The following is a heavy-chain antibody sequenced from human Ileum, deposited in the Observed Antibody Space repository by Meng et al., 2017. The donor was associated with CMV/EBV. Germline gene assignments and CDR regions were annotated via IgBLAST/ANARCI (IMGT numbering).Heavy chain of an antibody. CDR2: LNHSGST. Sequence: GLLQSWGAGFLKLPQTLSLPGSISGWSFHAYYLTWIRQSPGKGLECIGELNHSGSTNYNPSLKSRVTISIDTSKRHFSLRLTSVTAADTAVYYCARGRNGWLLPLDSWGQGTLVTVSS. CDR1: GWSFHAYY. D-gene: IGHD3-3*01. J-gene: IGHJ4*02. CDR3: ARGRNGWLLPLDS. V-gene: IGHV4-34*01.